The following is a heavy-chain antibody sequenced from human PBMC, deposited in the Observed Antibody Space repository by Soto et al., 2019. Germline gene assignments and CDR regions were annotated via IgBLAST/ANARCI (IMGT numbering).Heavy chain of an antibody. J-gene: IGHJ4*02. CDR2: SSGYNADT. V-gene: IGHV1-18*04. D-gene: IGHD2-21*01. CDR1: GYSFTSYG. Sequence: GASVKVSCKASGYSFTSYGITWVRQAPGQGLEWMGWSSGYNADTNYAQRFQGRVTMTTDTSTTTAYMELRSLRSDDTAVYYCARGKEGIAEDYWGQGTLVTVSS. CDR3: ARGKEGIAEDY.